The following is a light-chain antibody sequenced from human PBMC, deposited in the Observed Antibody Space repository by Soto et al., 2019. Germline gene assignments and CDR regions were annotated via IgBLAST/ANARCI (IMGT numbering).Light chain of an antibody. CDR2: DNN. CDR3: DSWDNSLSVVL. CDR1: SSNIGNNY. J-gene: IGLJ2*01. Sequence: QSVLTQPPSVSAAPGQRVTISCSGSSSNIGNNYVSWYQQLPGTAPKLLIYDNNKRPSGIPDRFSGSTSGTSATLAIAGLQTGDEADYYCDSWDNSLSVVLFGGGTQLTV. V-gene: IGLV1-51*01.